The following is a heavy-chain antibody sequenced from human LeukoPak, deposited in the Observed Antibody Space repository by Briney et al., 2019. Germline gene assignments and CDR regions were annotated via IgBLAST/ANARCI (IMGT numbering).Heavy chain of an antibody. Sequence: PSETLSLTCTVSRGSTSTYYWSWIRQPAGKGLEWIGRIYPSGNTNFNPSLMSRVTMSIDTSKNQFSLKLSSVTAADTAVYYCATAYCGGDCYSNTFDIWGQGTTVTVSS. D-gene: IGHD2-21*02. CDR2: IYPSGNT. CDR3: ATAYCGGDCYSNTFDI. V-gene: IGHV4-4*07. J-gene: IGHJ3*02. CDR1: RGSTSTYY.